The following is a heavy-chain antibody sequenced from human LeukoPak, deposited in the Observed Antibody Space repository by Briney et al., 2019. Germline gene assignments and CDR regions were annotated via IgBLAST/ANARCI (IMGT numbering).Heavy chain of an antibody. CDR3: ARLVGYCSGGSCYSVNYYYYYGMDV. CDR2: IIPILGIA. V-gene: IGHV1-69*04. Sequence: SVKVSCKASGGTFSSYAISWVRQAPGQGLEWMGRIIPILGIANYAQKFQGRVTITADKSTSTAYMELSSLRSEDTAAYYCARLVGYCSGGSCYSVNYYYYYGMDVWGQGTTVTVSS. J-gene: IGHJ6*02. CDR1: GGTFSSYA. D-gene: IGHD2-15*01.